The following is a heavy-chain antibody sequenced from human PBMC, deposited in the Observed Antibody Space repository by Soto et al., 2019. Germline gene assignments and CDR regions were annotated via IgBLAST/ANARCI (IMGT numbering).Heavy chain of an antibody. CDR3: ARGDSSGWSRGGFDY. D-gene: IGHD6-19*01. Sequence: SQTLSLTCAISGDSVSSNSAAWNWIRQSPSRGLEWLGRAYYRSKWFKDYAVSVKSRITINPDTSKNQFSLQLNSVTPEDTAVYFCARGDSSGWSRGGFDYWGQGTLVTVSS. J-gene: IGHJ4*02. CDR2: AYYRSKWFK. V-gene: IGHV6-1*01. CDR1: GDSVSSNSAA.